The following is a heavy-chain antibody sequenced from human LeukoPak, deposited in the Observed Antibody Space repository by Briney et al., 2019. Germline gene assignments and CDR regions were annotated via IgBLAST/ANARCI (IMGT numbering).Heavy chain of an antibody. J-gene: IGHJ3*02. CDR2: IYTSGST. Sequence: SETLSLTCTVSGGSISSYYWSWIRQPAGKGLEWIGRIYTSGSTNYNPSLKSRVTMSVDTSKNQFSLKLSSVTAADTAVYYCARDRRRPSISSSWYSGDDAFDIRGQGTMVTVSS. D-gene: IGHD6-13*01. CDR1: GGSISSYY. V-gene: IGHV4-4*07. CDR3: ARDRRRPSISSSWYSGDDAFDI.